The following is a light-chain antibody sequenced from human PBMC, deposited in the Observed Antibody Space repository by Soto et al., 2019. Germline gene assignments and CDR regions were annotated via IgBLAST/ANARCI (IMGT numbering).Light chain of an antibody. J-gene: IGKJ2*01. CDR2: AAF. Sequence: EIVMTQSPATLSVSPGERATLSCRASQSVSSNLAWYQKKPGQAPRLLIYAAFTRATGIPARFSGSGSGTEFTLTISSLQSEDFAVYSCQQYNNWPPYTFGQGTKLEIK. CDR3: QQYNNWPPYT. V-gene: IGKV3-15*01. CDR1: QSVSSN.